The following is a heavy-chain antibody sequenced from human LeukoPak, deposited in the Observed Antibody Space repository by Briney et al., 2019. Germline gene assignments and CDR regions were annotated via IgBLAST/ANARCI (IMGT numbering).Heavy chain of an antibody. Sequence: SETLSLTCTVSGGSVRSGSYYWTWIRQPPGKGLEWIGEIYHSGSTNYNPSLKSRVTISVDKSKNQFSLKLSSVTAADTAVYYCARVSSGSYYSGVDLGYFDYWGQGTLVTVSS. V-gene: IGHV4-61*01. D-gene: IGHD1-26*01. CDR2: IYHSGST. CDR3: ARVSSGSYYSGVDLGYFDY. CDR1: GGSVRSGSYY. J-gene: IGHJ4*02.